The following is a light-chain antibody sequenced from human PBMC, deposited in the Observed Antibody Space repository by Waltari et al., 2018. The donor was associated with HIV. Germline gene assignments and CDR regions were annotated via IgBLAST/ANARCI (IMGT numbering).Light chain of an antibody. CDR2: RNN. Sequence: QAVLTHPPSASGTPGQRVTISCSGSSSNIGSDYVYRYRQPPGTTPKLLIYRNNQRPSGVPDRFSGSKSGTSASLAISGLRSEDEADYYCAAWDDSLSGWVFGGGTKLTVL. CDR1: SSNIGSDY. J-gene: IGLJ3*02. V-gene: IGLV1-47*01. CDR3: AAWDDSLSGWV.